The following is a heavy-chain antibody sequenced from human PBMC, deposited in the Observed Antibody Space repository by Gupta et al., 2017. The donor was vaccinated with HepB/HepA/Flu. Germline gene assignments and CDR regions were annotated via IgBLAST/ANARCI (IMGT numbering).Heavy chain of an antibody. CDR1: GGSIGIGDYY. D-gene: IGHD3-10*01. CDR2: IYFTGST. CDR3: ARGSRGRGLMFVY. V-gene: IGHV4-30-4*01. J-gene: IGHJ4*02. Sequence: QVLLQESGPGLLKLSQTLSLTCTISGGSIGIGDYYWSWIRQPLGKGPEWIGYIYFTGSTYYNPSLRSRVSMSAGASKTQFSLRVSSVTASDTAVYYCARGSRGRGLMFVYWGQGTLGTVSS.